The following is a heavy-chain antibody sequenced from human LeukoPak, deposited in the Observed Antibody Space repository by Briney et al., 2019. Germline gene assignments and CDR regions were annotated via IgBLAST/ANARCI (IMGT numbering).Heavy chain of an antibody. CDR1: GGTFSSYA. CDR3: ARAHCSSTSCYELSFDP. Sequence: SVKVSCKASGGTFSSYAISWVRQAPGQGLEWMGGIIPIFGTANYAQKFQGRVTITTDESTSTAYMELSSLRSEDTAVYYCARAHCSSTSCYELSFDPWGQGTLVTVSS. CDR2: IIPIFGTA. D-gene: IGHD2-2*01. V-gene: IGHV1-69*05. J-gene: IGHJ5*02.